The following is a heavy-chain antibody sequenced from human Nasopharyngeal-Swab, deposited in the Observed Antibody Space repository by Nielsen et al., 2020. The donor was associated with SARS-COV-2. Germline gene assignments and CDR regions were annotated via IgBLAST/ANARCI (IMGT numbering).Heavy chain of an antibody. CDR2: MNPNSGNT. CDR1: GYTFTSYD. V-gene: IGHV1-8*01. Sequence: SVKVSCKASGYTFTSYDINWVRQATGQGLEWMGWMNPNSGNTGYAQKFQGRVTMTRNTSKSTAYMDLSSLRSEDTAVYYWARGEGFWSGSLYYYYYFGMDVWGQGTTVTVSS. J-gene: IGHJ6*02. D-gene: IGHD3-3*01. CDR3: ARGEGFWSGSLYYYYYFGMDV.